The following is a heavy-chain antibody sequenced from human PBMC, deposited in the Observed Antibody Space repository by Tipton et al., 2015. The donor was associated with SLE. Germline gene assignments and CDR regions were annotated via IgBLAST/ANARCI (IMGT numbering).Heavy chain of an antibody. D-gene: IGHD6-19*01. J-gene: IGHJ2*01. Sequence: GLVKPSETLSLTCTVSGGSLSSSYWSWIRQPAGKGLEWIGRIYTSGSTNYHTSLRSRVTVSLDTSKNQISLNLTSVTAADTALYFCARRGIAVAADWYFDLWGRGTLVTVSS. CDR2: IYTSGST. CDR1: GGSLSSSY. CDR3: ARRGIAVAADWYFDL. V-gene: IGHV4-4*07.